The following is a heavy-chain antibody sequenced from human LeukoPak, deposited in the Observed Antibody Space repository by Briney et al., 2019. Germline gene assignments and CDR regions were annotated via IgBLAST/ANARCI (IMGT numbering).Heavy chain of an antibody. CDR2: IYYTGPT. CDR3: ARRVYYVSYYDSSGYYRRNWFDP. Sequence: PSETLSLTCTVSGVSISTSRYYWGWIRQPPGKGLEWIGNIYYTGPTYYNASLESRVTISLDTSKNQFFLKLNSVTAADTAMYYCARRVYYVSYYDSSGYYRRNWFDPWGQGTLVTVSS. V-gene: IGHV4-39*01. CDR1: GVSISTSRYY. J-gene: IGHJ5*02. D-gene: IGHD3-22*01.